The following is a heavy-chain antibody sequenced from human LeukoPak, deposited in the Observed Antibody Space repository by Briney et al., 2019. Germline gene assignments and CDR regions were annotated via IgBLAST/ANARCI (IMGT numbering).Heavy chain of an antibody. Sequence: SETLALTCTVSGCSISSSSYYWGWHRQPPGKGLEWIGSFYYSTNTFYNPSLKRRVTISVHTPKKQLSLKLSSVTAADTAVYHCARLYYYVSSGYTFEYWGQGTLFTVS. D-gene: IGHD3-22*01. CDR1: GCSISSSSYY. CDR2: FYYSTNT. CDR3: ARLYYYVSSGYTFEY. V-gene: IGHV4-39*01. J-gene: IGHJ4*02.